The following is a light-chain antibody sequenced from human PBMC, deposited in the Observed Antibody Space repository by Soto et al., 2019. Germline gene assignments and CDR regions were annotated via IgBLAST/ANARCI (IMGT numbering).Light chain of an antibody. CDR2: DAS. V-gene: IGKV3-20*01. J-gene: IGKJ1*01. CDR3: QQYGSSPRT. CDR1: QSVSSSY. Sequence: ENVLTQSPGTLSLSPGERATLSWRASQSVSSSYLAWYQQKPGQAPRLLIYDASSRATGIPDRFSGSGSGTDFTLTISRLEPEDFAVYYCQQYGSSPRTFGQGTKVELK.